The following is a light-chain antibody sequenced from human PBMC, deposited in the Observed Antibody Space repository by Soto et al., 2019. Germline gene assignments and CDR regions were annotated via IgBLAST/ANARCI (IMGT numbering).Light chain of an antibody. CDR1: SSDVGGYNY. J-gene: IGLJ1*01. V-gene: IGLV2-14*01. CDR3: SSYTSSSTLYV. Sequence: QSALTQPASVSGSPGQSITISGTGTSSDVGGYNYVSWYQQHPGKAPKLMIYDVSNRPSGVSNRFSGSKSGNTASLTISGLQAEDEADYYCSSYTSSSTLYVFGTGTTLTVL. CDR2: DVS.